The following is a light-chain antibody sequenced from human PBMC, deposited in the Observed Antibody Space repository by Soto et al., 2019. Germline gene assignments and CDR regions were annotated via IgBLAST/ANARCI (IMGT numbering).Light chain of an antibody. CDR1: QSVSSSY. Sequence: EIVLTQSPGTLSLSPGERANLACRASQSVSSSYLAWYQQKPGQAPRLLIYGASSRATGIPDRFSGSGSGTDFTLTISRLEPEDFAVYYCQEYGRSSTFGQGTRLEIK. V-gene: IGKV3-20*01. CDR3: QEYGRSST. J-gene: IGKJ5*01. CDR2: GAS.